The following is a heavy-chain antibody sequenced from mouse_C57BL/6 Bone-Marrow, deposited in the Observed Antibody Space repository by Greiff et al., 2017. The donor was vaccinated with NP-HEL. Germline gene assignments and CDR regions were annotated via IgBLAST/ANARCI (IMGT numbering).Heavy chain of an antibody. Sequence: EVKLVESGGGLVQPGGSLKLSCAASGFTFSDYYMYWVRQTPEKRLEWVAYISNGGGSTYYPDTVKGRFTISRDNAKNTLYLQMSRLKSEDTAMYYCARHQGIYGGFAYWGQGTLVTVSA. V-gene: IGHV5-12*01. D-gene: IGHD1-1*02. CDR3: ARHQGIYGGFAY. CDR2: ISNGGGST. J-gene: IGHJ3*01. CDR1: GFTFSDYY.